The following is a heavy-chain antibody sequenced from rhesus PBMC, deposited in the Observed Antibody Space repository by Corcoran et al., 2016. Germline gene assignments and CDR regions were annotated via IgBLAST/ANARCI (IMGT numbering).Heavy chain of an antibody. CDR2: IYGEVTTI. Sequence: QVQLQESGPGLVKPSETLSLTCTVSGGPISGHFRNWIRQPPGKGLEWIGHIYGEVTTINYNPSLKSRVTLSADTSNNQVSLKLSSVTAADTAVYYCATRSGNSDYYGLDSWGQGVVVTVSS. CDR3: ATRSGNSDYYGLDS. D-gene: IGHD1-44*01. V-gene: IGHV4S11*01. CDR1: GGPISGHF. J-gene: IGHJ6*01.